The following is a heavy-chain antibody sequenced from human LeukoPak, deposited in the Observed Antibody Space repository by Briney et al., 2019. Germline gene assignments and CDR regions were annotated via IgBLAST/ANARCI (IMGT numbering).Heavy chain of an antibody. V-gene: IGHV4-39*01. CDR2: IYYTGTT. CDR1: GGSISSSSYC. D-gene: IGHD1-26*01. Sequence: PSETLSLTCTVSGGSISSSSYCWGWIRQPPGKGLEWIGSIYYTGTTYYNPSLKSRVAMSVDTSKNQFSLKLNSVTAADTAVYYCARQGIVGATLYYWGQGSLVTVSS. J-gene: IGHJ4*02. CDR3: ARQGIVGATLYY.